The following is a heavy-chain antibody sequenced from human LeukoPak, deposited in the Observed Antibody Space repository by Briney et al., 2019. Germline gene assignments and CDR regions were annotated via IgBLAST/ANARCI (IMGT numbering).Heavy chain of an antibody. Sequence: GGSLRLSCAASGFTFSTYWMNWVRQAPGKGLEWVSAISGSGGSTYYADSVKGRFTISRDNSKNTLYLQMNSLRAEDTAVYYCATLSRSTGSFDYWGQGTLVTVSS. CDR2: ISGSGGST. J-gene: IGHJ4*02. V-gene: IGHV3-23*01. D-gene: IGHD3-10*01. CDR1: GFTFSTYW. CDR3: ATLSRSTGSFDY.